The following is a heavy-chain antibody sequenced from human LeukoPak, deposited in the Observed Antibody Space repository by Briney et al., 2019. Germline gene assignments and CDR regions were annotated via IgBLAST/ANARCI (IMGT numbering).Heavy chain of an antibody. V-gene: IGHV4-34*01. Sequence: SETLSLTCTVYGGSFSDYYWTWIRQPPGKGLEWIGEINHSGSTNYNPSLKSRVTISVDTSKNQFSLKLSSVTAADTAVYYCARHGYLAGNWFDPWGQGTLVTVSS. CDR2: INHSGST. J-gene: IGHJ5*02. D-gene: IGHD5-24*01. CDR3: ARHGYLAGNWFDP. CDR1: GGSFSDYY.